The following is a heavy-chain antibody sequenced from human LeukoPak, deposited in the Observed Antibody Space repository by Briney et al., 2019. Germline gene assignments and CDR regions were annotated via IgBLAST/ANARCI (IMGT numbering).Heavy chain of an antibody. CDR2: ISGSGGST. CDR3: ARGGAYCAGDCSATFDY. V-gene: IGHV3-23*01. D-gene: IGHD2-21*02. J-gene: IGHJ4*02. CDR1: GFTFSSYA. Sequence: GSLRLSCAASGFTFSSYAMSWVRQAPGKGLEWVSAISGSGGSTYYADSVKGRFTISRDNSKNTLYLQMNSLRAEDTAVYYCARGGAYCAGDCSATFDYWGQGTLVTVSS.